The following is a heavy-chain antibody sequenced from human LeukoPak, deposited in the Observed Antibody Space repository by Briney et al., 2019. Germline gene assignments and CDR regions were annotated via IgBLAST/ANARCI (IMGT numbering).Heavy chain of an antibody. Sequence: ASVKVSRKASGYTFTGYYMHWVRQAPGQGLEWMGWINPNSGGTNYAQKFQGRVTMTRDTSISTAYMELSRLRSDDTAVYYCAREYCSSTSCQTLRLDYWGQGTLVTVSS. CDR3: AREYCSSTSCQTLRLDY. J-gene: IGHJ4*02. CDR2: INPNSGGT. D-gene: IGHD2-2*01. CDR1: GYTFTGYY. V-gene: IGHV1-2*02.